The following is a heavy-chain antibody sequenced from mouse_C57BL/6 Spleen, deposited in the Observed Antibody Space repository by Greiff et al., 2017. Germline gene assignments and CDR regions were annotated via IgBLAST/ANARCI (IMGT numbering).Heavy chain of an antibody. J-gene: IGHJ2*01. CDR1: GYTFTSYW. Sequence: QVQLQQPGAELVKPGASVKLSCKASGYTFTSYWMHWVKQRPGQGLEWIGMIHPNSGSTNYNEKFKSKATLTVDKSSSTAYMQLSSLTSEDSAVYYCARRGDHYYDYPFDYWGQGTTLTVSS. CDR2: IHPNSGST. V-gene: IGHV1-64*01. CDR3: ARRGDHYYDYPFDY. D-gene: IGHD2-4*01.